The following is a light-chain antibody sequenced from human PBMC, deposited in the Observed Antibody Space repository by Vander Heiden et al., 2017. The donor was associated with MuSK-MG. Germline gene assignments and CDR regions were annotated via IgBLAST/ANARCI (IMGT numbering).Light chain of an antibody. CDR1: SSDVGGYNY. J-gene: IGLJ2*01. V-gene: IGLV2-14*01. Sequence: QSALTPPASVSGSPGQSLTIPCTGTSSDVGGYNYVSWYQQHPGKAPKLMIYDVSKRPSGVSNRFSGSKSGNTASLTISGLQAEDEADYYCSSYTSSTTLVLGGGTKVTVL. CDR2: DVS. CDR3: SSYTSSTTLV.